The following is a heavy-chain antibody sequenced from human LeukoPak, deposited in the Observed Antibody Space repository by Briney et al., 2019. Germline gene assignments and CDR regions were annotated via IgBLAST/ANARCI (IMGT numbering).Heavy chain of an antibody. J-gene: IGHJ4*02. CDR1: GFTFSSFE. D-gene: IGHD5-12*01. CDR2: ISSSGRTT. CDR3: VREMGGYPFDH. Sequence: PGGSLRLSCAASGFTFSSFEMNWVRQAPGKGLDWVSYISSSGRTTYYADSVKGRFTISRDNAKNSLYLQMNSLRAEDTAVYYCVREMGGYPFDHWGQGTLATVSS. V-gene: IGHV3-48*03.